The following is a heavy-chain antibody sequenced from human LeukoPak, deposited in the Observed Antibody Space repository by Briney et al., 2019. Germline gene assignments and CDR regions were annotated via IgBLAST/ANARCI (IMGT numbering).Heavy chain of an antibody. CDR3: ARGGSIAAPFDY. D-gene: IGHD6-6*01. J-gene: IGHJ4*02. V-gene: IGHV4-39*07. CDR1: GGSISSSDYY. CDR2: IYHSGST. Sequence: SETLSLTCTVSGGSISSSDYYWGWIRQPPGKGLEWIGSIYHSGSTYYNPSLKSRVTISVDTSKNQFSLKLSSVTAADTAVYYCARGGSIAAPFDYWGQGTLVTVSS.